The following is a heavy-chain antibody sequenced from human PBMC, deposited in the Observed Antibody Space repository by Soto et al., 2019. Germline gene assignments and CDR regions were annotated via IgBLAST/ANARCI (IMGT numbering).Heavy chain of an antibody. CDR3: LTAWGLEY. Sequence: EVQLVESGGGLVKPGGSLRLSCAASGFTFNSAWMTWVRQAPGRGLEWVGRIRSNTDGGTADYSAPVKDRFTISRDDSINTLYLQMNSLKTEDTDMYYCLTAWGLEYWGQGTLVTVSS. D-gene: IGHD3-3*01. CDR1: GFTFNSAW. J-gene: IGHJ4*02. V-gene: IGHV3-15*01. CDR2: IRSNTDGGTA.